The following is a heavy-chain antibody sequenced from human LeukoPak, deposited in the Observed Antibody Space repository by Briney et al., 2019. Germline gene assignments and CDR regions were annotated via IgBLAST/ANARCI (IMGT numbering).Heavy chain of an antibody. D-gene: IGHD3-10*01. Sequence: SETLSLTCTVSGGSISSYYWSWIRQPPGKGLEWIGYIHFSGSTSYNPSLKSRVTISVHTSRNQFSLKLSSVTAADTAVYYCARRRSLLWFGELHNWFDPWGQGTLVTVSS. CDR1: GGSISSYY. J-gene: IGHJ5*02. V-gene: IGHV4-59*12. CDR3: ARRRSLLWFGELHNWFDP. CDR2: IHFSGST.